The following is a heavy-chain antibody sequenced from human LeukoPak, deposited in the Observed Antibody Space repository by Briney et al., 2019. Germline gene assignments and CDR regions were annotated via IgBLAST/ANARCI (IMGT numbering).Heavy chain of an antibody. CDR1: GVSIANTFYY. V-gene: IGHV4-61*02. CDR2: IYTTGST. J-gene: IGHJ4*02. Sequence: PSRTLSLTCTVSGVSIANTFYYWNWLRQPAGKGLEWIGRIYTTGSTDYNPSLKSRVTISLDTARNQFSLKLSSVTAADTAVYYCARRQDGHDYWGQGTLVTVSS. CDR3: ARRQDGHDY.